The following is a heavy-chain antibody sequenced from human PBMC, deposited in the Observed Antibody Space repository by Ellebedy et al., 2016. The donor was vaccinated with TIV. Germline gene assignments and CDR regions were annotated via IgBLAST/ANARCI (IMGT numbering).Heavy chain of an antibody. CDR3: ASLGFCSSNNCFYGMDV. D-gene: IGHD2-2*01. J-gene: IGHJ6*02. CDR1: GFTFSSYA. V-gene: IGHV3-23*01. CDR2: ISGSGGST. Sequence: GESLKISXAASGFTFSSYAMSWVRQAPGKGLEWVSAISGSGGSTYYADSVKGRFTISRDNSKNTLYLEMNSLRAEDTAVYYCASLGFCSSNNCFYGMDVWGQGTTVTVSS.